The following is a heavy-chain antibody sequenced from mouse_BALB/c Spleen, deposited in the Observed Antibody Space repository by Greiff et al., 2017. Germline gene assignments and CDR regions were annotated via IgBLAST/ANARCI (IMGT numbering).Heavy chain of an antibody. V-gene: IGHV2-2*02. J-gene: IGHJ3*01. CDR2: IWSGGST. D-gene: IGHD2-14*01. Sequence: VKLQESGPGLVQPSQSLSITCTVSGFSLTSYGVHWVRQSPGKGLEWLGVIWSGGSTDYNAAFISRLSISKDNSKSQVFFKMNSLQANDTAIYYCARNWDYYRYPGWLAYWGQGTLVTVSA. CDR1: GFSLTSYG. CDR3: ARNWDYYRYPGWLAY.